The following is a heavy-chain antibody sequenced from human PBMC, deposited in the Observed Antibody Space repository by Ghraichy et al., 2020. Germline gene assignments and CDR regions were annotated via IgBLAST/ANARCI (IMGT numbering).Heavy chain of an antibody. Sequence: GGSLRLSCAASGFTFSSYSMNWVRQAPGKGLEWVSSISSSSSYIYYADSVKGRFTISRDNAKNSLYLQMNSLRAEDTAVYYCSRDLPPDYDILTRRGFYYYYGMDVWGQGTTVTVSS. CDR2: ISSSSSYI. D-gene: IGHD3-9*01. CDR3: SRDLPPDYDILTRRGFYYYYGMDV. CDR1: GFTFSSYS. J-gene: IGHJ6*02. V-gene: IGHV3-21*01.